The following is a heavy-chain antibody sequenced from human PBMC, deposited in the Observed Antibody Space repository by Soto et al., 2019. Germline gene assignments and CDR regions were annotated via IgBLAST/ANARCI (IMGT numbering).Heavy chain of an antibody. D-gene: IGHD5-12*01. CDR3: AKPSSIVATRRFTNFDY. V-gene: IGHV3-23*01. CDR2: ISGSGGST. Sequence: EVQLLESGGGLVQPGGSLRLSCAASGFTFSSYAMSWVRQAPGKGLEWVSAISGSGGSTYYADSVKGRFTISRDNSKNPLYLQMNSLRAEDTAVYYCAKPSSIVATRRFTNFDYWGQGTLVTVSS. J-gene: IGHJ4*02. CDR1: GFTFSSYA.